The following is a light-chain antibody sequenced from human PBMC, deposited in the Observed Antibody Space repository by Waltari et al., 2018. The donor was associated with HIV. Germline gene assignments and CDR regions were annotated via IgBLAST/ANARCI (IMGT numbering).Light chain of an antibody. J-gene: IGKJ4*01. CDR1: QGIKQY. CDR2: GAT. Sequence: DIQMTQSPASLSASLGDRVTITCRASQGIKQYLAWYHQRPGERPKVLVYGATILQMGDPSRFSASGSGTEFSLTISSLRTEDLGTYNCQSYDGAPFAFGGGT. CDR3: QSYDGAPFA. V-gene: IGKV1-27*01.